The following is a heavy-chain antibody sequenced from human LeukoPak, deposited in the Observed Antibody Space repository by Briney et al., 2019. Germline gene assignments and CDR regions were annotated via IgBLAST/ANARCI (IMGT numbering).Heavy chain of an antibody. D-gene: IGHD3-10*01. J-gene: IGHJ6*02. CDR2: ISGSGGST. Sequence: GGSLRLSCAASGFTFSSYAMSWVRQAPGKGLEWVTLISGSGGSTYYADSVKGRFTISRDYSKNTLYLQMNSLRAEDTAVYYCAKRPPGYYYGMDVWGQGTTVTVSS. CDR3: AKRPPGYYYGMDV. CDR1: GFTFSSYA. V-gene: IGHV3-23*01.